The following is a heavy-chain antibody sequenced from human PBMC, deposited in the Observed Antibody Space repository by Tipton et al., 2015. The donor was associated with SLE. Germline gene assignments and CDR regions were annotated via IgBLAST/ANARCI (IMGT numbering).Heavy chain of an antibody. CDR1: GASISSYY. CDR2: IYYSGST. D-gene: IGHD5-12*01. CDR3: ARRLTRYSGYDYFDY. Sequence: TLSLTCTVSGASISSYYWSWIRQPPGKGLEWIGSIYYSGSTYYNPSLKSRVTISVDTSKNQFSLKLSSVTAADTAVYYCARRLTRYSGYDYFDYWGQGTLVTVSS. J-gene: IGHJ4*02. V-gene: IGHV4-59*08.